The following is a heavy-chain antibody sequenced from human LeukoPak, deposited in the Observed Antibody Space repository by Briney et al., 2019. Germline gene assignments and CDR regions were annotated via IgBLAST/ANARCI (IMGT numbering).Heavy chain of an antibody. V-gene: IGHV3-7*01. CDR3: AKGEAAAGGY. J-gene: IGHJ4*02. Sequence: GGSLRLSCAASGLTFSRYWMSWVRQAPGQGLEWVANIKHDGSEKYYVDSVKGRFTISRDNAKNSLYLQMNSLRAEDTAVYYCAKGEAAAGGYWGQGTLVTVSS. CDR1: GLTFSRYW. D-gene: IGHD6-13*01. CDR2: IKHDGSEK.